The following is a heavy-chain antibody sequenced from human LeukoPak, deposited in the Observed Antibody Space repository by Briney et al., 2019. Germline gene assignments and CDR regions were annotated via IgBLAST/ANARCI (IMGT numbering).Heavy chain of an antibody. V-gene: IGHV3-30*18. Sequence: GRSLRLSCAASGFTFSSYGMHWVRQAPGKGLEWVAVIWYGGSNKYYADSVKGRFTISRDNSKNTLYLQMNSLRAEDTAVYYCAKVGGRDGYNWPYYMDVWGKGTTVTVSS. CDR1: GFTFSSYG. CDR2: IWYGGSNK. D-gene: IGHD5-24*01. J-gene: IGHJ6*03. CDR3: AKVGGRDGYNWPYYMDV.